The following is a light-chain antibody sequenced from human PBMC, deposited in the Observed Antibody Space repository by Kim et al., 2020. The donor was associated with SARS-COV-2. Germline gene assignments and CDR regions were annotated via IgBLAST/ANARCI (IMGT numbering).Light chain of an antibody. V-gene: IGKV3-15*01. J-gene: IGKJ4*01. CDR3: QQYNNWPLT. CDR1: QSVRSN. CDR2: DTS. Sequence: EIVMTQSPATLSVSPGERATLSCRASQSVRSNLAWYQQKPGQGPRLLIYDTSSRATGVPARFSGSGSGTEFTLTISSLQSEDFAIYYCQQYNNWPLTFGGGTKVEI.